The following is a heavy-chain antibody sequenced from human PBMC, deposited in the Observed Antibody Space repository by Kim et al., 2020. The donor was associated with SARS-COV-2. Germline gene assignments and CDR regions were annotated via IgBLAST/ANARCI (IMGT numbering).Heavy chain of an antibody. V-gene: IGHV4-34*01. CDR3: ARGLGGVCVGGACHKNDF. J-gene: IGHJ4*02. D-gene: IGHD2-15*01. CDR1: GGSFTGYY. Sequence: SETLSLTCNVYGGSFTGYYWSWIRQSPEKRLEWIGEINHSGSVNYNSSLRSRVTISVDTSKNQLSLKLTSVTAADTATYYCARGLGGVCVGGACHKNDFWGQGTPVTVSS. CDR2: INHSGSV.